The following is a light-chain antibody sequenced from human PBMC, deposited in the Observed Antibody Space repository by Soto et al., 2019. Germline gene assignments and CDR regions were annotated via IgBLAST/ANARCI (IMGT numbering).Light chain of an antibody. V-gene: IGKV3-11*01. J-gene: IGKJ2*01. CDR2: DAS. Sequence: EIVLTQSPATLSLSPGERATLSCRASQSVSSYLAWYQQKPGQAPRLLIYDASNWATGIAARFSGSGSGTGFALTISSLEPEDFAVYYCQQRSNWPLMYTFGQGTKLEIK. CDR1: QSVSSY. CDR3: QQRSNWPLMYT.